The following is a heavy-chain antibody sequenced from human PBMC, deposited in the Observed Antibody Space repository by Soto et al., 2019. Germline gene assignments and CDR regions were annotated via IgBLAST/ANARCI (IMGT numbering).Heavy chain of an antibody. CDR3: AKEIAVAGDLDY. CDR1: GFSFSRFG. CDR2: VSSDGNTQ. Sequence: GGSLRLSCVASGFSFSRFGIHWVRQAPGKGLEWVAVVSSDGNTQYHADSVKGRFTISRDNSKNTLYLQMDSLRPADTAVYYCAKEIAVAGDLDYWGHGTLVTVSS. J-gene: IGHJ4*01. V-gene: IGHV3-30*18. D-gene: IGHD6-19*01.